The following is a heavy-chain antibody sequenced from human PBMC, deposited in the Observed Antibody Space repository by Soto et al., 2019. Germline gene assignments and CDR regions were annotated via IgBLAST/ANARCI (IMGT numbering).Heavy chain of an antibody. CDR2: IKQDGSEK. Sequence: EVQLVESGGGLVQPGGSLRLSCAASGFTFSSYWMSWVRQAPGKGLEWVANIKQDGSEKYYVDSVKGRFTISRDNAKNSLYLQMNSLRAEDTAVYYCARGGTDMVTHAFDIWGQGTMVTVSS. V-gene: IGHV3-7*03. J-gene: IGHJ3*02. CDR3: ARGGTDMVTHAFDI. D-gene: IGHD5-18*01. CDR1: GFTFSSYW.